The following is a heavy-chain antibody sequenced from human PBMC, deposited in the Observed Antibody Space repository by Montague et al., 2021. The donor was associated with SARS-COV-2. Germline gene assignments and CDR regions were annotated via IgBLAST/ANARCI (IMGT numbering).Heavy chain of an antibody. CDR2: IYYSGST. V-gene: IGHV4-31*03. CDR3: ARARITMIVVVNAFDI. Sequence: TLSLTPTVSGASISSGGYYWSWIRQHPGKGLEWIGYIYYSGSTYYNPSLKSRVTISVDTSKNQFSLKLSSVTAADTAVYYCARARITMIVVVNAFDIWGQGTMVTVSS. D-gene: IGHD3-22*01. CDR1: GASISSGGYY. J-gene: IGHJ3*02.